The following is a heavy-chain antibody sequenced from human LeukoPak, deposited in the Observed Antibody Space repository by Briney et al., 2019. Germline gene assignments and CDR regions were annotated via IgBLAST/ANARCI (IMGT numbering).Heavy chain of an antibody. D-gene: IGHD1-26*01. J-gene: IGHJ3*02. Sequence: GGSLRLSCAASGFTFSSYAMSWVRQAPGKGLEWVSAISGSGGSTYYAGSVKGRFTISRDNSKSTLYLQMNSLGAEDTAVYYCARSGIVGANALDIWGQGTMVTVSS. CDR2: ISGSGGST. CDR3: ARSGIVGANALDI. V-gene: IGHV3-23*01. CDR1: GFTFSSYA.